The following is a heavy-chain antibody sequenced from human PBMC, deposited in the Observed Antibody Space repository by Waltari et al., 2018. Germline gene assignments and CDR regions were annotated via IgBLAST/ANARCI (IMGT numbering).Heavy chain of an antibody. CDR3: AKDSYGDYAPFDY. J-gene: IGHJ4*02. V-gene: IGHV3-23*01. CDR2: ISDSGGST. D-gene: IGHD4-17*01. Sequence: EVQRLESGGGLVQPGGSLRLSCAASGFTFSSYAMSWVRQAPGKGLGWVSAISDSGGSTYYADSVKGRFTISRDNSKNTLYLQMNSLRAEDTAVYYCAKDSYGDYAPFDYWGQGTLVTVSS. CDR1: GFTFSSYA.